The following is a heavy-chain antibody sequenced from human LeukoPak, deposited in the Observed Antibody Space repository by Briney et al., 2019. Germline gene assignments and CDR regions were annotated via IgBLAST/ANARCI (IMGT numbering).Heavy chain of an antibody. CDR1: GGSISSYY. J-gene: IGHJ6*03. D-gene: IGHD6-13*01. Sequence: SETLSLTCTVSGGSISSYYWSWIRQPAGKGLEWIGRIYTSGSTNYNPSLKSRVTMSVDTSKNQFSLKLSSVTAADTAVYYCARGIAAAGGYYYYMDVWGKGTTVTVSS. CDR3: ARGIAAAGGYYYYMDV. CDR2: IYTSGST. V-gene: IGHV4-4*07.